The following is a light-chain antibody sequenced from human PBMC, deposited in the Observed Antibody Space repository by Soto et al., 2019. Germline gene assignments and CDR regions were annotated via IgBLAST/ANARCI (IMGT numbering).Light chain of an antibody. CDR3: SSFTISSTDV. V-gene: IGLV2-14*01. Sequence: QSALTQPASVSGSPGQSITISCTGTSSDVGGYNYVSWYQQHPGKAPKLMIYEVNNRPSGVSNRFSGSKSGNTASLTISVLQAEDEADYYCSSFTISSTDVFGTGTKLTVL. CDR1: SSDVGGYNY. CDR2: EVN. J-gene: IGLJ1*01.